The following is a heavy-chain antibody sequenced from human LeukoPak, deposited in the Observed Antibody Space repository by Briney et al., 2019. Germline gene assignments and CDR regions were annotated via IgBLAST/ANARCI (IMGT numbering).Heavy chain of an antibody. Sequence: GGSLRLSCAASGFTFSSYGMSWVRQAPGRGLEWISGISGSGGNTYDADSVKGRFTISRDNAKNTLFLQMNSLSAEDTAVYYCAREILAPGKTHDYWGQGTLVTVSS. V-gene: IGHV3-23*01. CDR1: GFTFSSYG. CDR2: ISGSGGNT. CDR3: AREILAPGKTHDY. J-gene: IGHJ4*02.